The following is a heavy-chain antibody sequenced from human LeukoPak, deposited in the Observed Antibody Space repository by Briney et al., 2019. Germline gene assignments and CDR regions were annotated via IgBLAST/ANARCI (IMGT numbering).Heavy chain of an antibody. CDR1: GYTFTGYY. CDR2: ISGYNGNT. D-gene: IGHD6-19*01. Sequence: GASVKVSCKASGYTFTGYYMHWVRQAPGQGLEWMGWISGYNGNTNYAQKLQGRVTMTTDTSTSTAYMELRSLRSDDTAVYYCARDSIAVAGTGILGDYWGQGTLVTVSS. V-gene: IGHV1-18*04. CDR3: ARDSIAVAGTGILGDY. J-gene: IGHJ4*02.